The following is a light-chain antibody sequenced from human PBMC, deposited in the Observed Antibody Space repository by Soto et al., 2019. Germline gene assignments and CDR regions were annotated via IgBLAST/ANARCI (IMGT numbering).Light chain of an antibody. Sequence: DIQMTQSPSTLSASVGDRVTITCRASQSISSWLAWYQQKPGKAPILLIYKASNLQSGVPSRFSGSGSGTEFTLPISSLQPDDFATYYCQHYSSYSGYTFGQGTKLEIK. CDR2: KAS. V-gene: IGKV1-5*03. CDR1: QSISSW. CDR3: QHYSSYSGYT. J-gene: IGKJ2*01.